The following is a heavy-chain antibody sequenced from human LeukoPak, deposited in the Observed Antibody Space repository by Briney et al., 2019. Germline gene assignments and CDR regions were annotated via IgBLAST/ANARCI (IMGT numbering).Heavy chain of an antibody. V-gene: IGHV4-30-2*01. D-gene: IGHD6-13*01. Sequence: SQTLSLTCAVSGGSISSGGYSWSWIRQPPGKGLEWIGYINHSGSTYYNPSLKSRVTISVDTSKNQFSLKLSSVTAADTAVYYCARHNGQQLVDYWGQGTLVTVSS. CDR3: ARHNGQQLVDY. J-gene: IGHJ4*02. CDR1: GGSISSGGYS. CDR2: INHSGST.